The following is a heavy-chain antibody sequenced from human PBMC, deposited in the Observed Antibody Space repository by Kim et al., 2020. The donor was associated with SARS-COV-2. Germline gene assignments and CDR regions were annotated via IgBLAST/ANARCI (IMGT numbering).Heavy chain of an antibody. CDR2: IWYDGSNK. CDR3: ARDTGDSSSWSVFDDYYYGMDV. D-gene: IGHD6-13*01. Sequence: GGSLRLSCAASGFTFSSYGMHWVRQAPGKGLEWVAVIWYDGSNKYYADSVKGRFTIPRDNSKNTLYLQMNSLRAADTAVYYCARDTGDSSSWSVFDDYYYGMDVWGQGPTVTVSS. V-gene: IGHV3-33*01. J-gene: IGHJ6*02. CDR1: GFTFSSYG.